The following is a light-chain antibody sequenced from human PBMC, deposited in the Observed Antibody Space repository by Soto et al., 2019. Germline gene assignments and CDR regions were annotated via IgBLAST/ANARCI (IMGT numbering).Light chain of an antibody. CDR1: QSVSSSY. V-gene: IGKV3-20*01. CDR2: GAS. CDR3: QQYGSSPPAT. Sequence: EIVLTQSPGTLSLSPGERATLSCRASQSVSSSYLAWYQQKPGQAPRLLIYGASSRATGIPDRFSGSGSGTDFTFTISRLEPEDFAVYYCQQYGSSPPATFGQWTKVEIK. J-gene: IGKJ1*01.